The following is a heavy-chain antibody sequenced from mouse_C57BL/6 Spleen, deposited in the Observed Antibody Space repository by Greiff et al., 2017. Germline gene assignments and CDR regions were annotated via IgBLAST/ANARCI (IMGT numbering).Heavy chain of an antibody. J-gene: IGHJ4*01. CDR2: INPSNGGT. D-gene: IGHD2-3*01. V-gene: IGHV1-53*01. CDR1: GYTFTSYW. Sequence: VQLQQSGTELVKPGASVQLSCKASGYTFTSYWMHWVKQRPGQGLEWIGNINPSNGGTNYNEKFKSKATLTVDKSSSTAYMQLSSLTSEDSAVYYCARKGHYDGYYQDYYAMHSRRQADSGTAFS. CDR3: ARKGHYDGYYQDYYAMHS.